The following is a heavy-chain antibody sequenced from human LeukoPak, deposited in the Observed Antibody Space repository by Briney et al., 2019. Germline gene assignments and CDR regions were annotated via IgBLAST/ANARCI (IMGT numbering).Heavy chain of an antibody. J-gene: IGHJ4*02. V-gene: IGHV3-21*01. CDR2: ISTSSSYT. D-gene: IGHD6-19*01. CDR3: ARDQYSSGWQGGFDY. Sequence: SLTLSRPASAPTSSIYSMNCVRQPPEKGLEWASSISTSSSYTYYADSVKDPLTISRNNAKNSLSLQMTSLRAEDKAVYYCARDQYSSGWQGGFDYWGQGTLVTVSS. CDR1: APTSSIYS.